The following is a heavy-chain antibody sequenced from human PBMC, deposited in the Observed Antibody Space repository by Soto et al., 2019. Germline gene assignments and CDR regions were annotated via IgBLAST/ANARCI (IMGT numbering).Heavy chain of an antibody. Sequence: SEKVSCKASGGTFSSYAISWVRQAPGQGLEWMGGIIPIFGTANYAQKFQGRVTITADESTSTAYMELSSLRSEDTAVYYCVGNEGPSTAPIYYGMDVWGQGTTVTVSS. D-gene: IGHD1-1*01. CDR3: VGNEGPSTAPIYYGMDV. CDR1: GGTFSSYA. J-gene: IGHJ6*02. CDR2: IIPIFGTA. V-gene: IGHV1-69*13.